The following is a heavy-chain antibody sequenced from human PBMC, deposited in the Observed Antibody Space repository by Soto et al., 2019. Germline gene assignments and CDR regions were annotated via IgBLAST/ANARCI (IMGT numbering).Heavy chain of an antibody. CDR3: ARQGYDFWSGYYTPIYYFDY. CDR1: GVSISSSSYY. D-gene: IGHD3-3*01. Sequence: PSETLSLTCTVSGVSISSSSYYWGWIRQPPGKGLEWIGSIYYSGSTYYNPSLKSRVTISVDTSKNQFSLKLSSVTAADTAVYYCARQGYDFWSGYYTPIYYFDYWGQGTLVTVSS. V-gene: IGHV4-39*01. CDR2: IYYSGST. J-gene: IGHJ4*02.